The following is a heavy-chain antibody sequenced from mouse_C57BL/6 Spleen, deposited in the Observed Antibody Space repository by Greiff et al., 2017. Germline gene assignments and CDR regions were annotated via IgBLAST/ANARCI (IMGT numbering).Heavy chain of an antibody. CDR1: GFSLTSYG. CDR3: ARCSGYFYYFDY. D-gene: IGHD3-2*02. CDR2: IWSGGRT. J-gene: IGHJ2*01. Sequence: VKLVESGPGLVQPSQSLSITCTVSGFSLTSYGVHWVRQSPGTGLEWLGVIWSGGRTDYNAAFISSRSISKDNSKIQVFLKMNSLQDDDTAIYYCARCSGYFYYFDYWGQGTTLTVSS. V-gene: IGHV2-2*01.